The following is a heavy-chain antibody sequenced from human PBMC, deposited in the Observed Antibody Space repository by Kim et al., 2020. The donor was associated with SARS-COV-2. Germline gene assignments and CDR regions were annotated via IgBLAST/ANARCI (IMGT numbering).Heavy chain of an antibody. V-gene: IGHV3-23*01. D-gene: IGHD6-6*01. CDR3: VKGTSNYHFQGTDV. Sequence: GGSLRLSCAASRFTFSNYAITWVRQAPGKGLEWVSSISAGGDRTHYADSVKGRFTISRDNSKDTLYLQVDSLRAEDTALYYCVKGTSNYHFQGTDVWGQGTTVTVSS. CDR2: ISAGGDRT. J-gene: IGHJ6*02. CDR1: RFTFSNYA.